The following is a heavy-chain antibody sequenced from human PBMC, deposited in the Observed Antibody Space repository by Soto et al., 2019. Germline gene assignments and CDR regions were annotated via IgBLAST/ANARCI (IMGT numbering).Heavy chain of an antibody. Sequence: PSQTLSLTCAISGDSVSSNSAAWNWIRQSPSRGLEWLGRTYYRSKWYNDYAVSVKSRITINPDTSKNQFSLQLNSVTPEYTAVYYCARDWGFNSVTNASYSVFMHVWGKGPTVTAS. CDR3: ARDWGFNSVTNASYSVFMHV. V-gene: IGHV6-1*01. J-gene: IGHJ6*04. CDR1: GDSVSSNSAA. D-gene: IGHD2-15*01. CDR2: TYYRSKWYN.